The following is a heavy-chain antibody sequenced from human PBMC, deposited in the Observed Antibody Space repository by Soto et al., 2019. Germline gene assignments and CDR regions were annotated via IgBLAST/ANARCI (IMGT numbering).Heavy chain of an antibody. CDR1: GGSISSYY. CDR2: IYYSGST. V-gene: IGHV4-59*01. J-gene: IGHJ6*02. Sequence: QVQLQESGPGLVKPSETLSLTCTVSGGSISSYYWSWIRQPPGKGLEWIGYIYYSGSTNYNPSLTGRVTISVDTSKNQFSLKLRSVTAADTAVYYCARVSLNCSGGSCPRDYYYYYGMDVWGQGTTVTVSS. CDR3: ARVSLNCSGGSCPRDYYYYYGMDV. D-gene: IGHD2-15*01.